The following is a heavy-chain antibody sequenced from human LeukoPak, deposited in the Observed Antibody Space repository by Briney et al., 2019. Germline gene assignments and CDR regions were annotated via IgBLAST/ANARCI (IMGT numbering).Heavy chain of an antibody. CDR2: ISAYNGYT. J-gene: IGHJ5*02. D-gene: IGHD3-3*01. V-gene: IGHV1-18*01. CDR1: GYTFTNYG. Sequence: ASVKVSCKASGYTFTNYGISWVRQAPGQGLEWMGWISAYNGYTDYAQKLQFRVTMTTDTSTSTAYMELRSLRSDDTAVYYCARGGFGVGQNWFDPWGQGTLVTVSS. CDR3: ARGGFGVGQNWFDP.